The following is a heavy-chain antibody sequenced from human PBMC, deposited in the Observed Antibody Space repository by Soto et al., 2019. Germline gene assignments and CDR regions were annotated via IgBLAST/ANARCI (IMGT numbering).Heavy chain of an antibody. D-gene: IGHD3-22*01. CDR2: ISSSGSTI. V-gene: IGHV3-11*01. CDR1: GFTFSNAW. J-gene: IGHJ3*02. Sequence: PGGSLRLSCGASGFTFSNAWMSWVRQAPGKGLEWVSYISSSGSTIYYADSVKGRFTISRDNAKNSLYLQMNSLRAEDTAVYYCAREIYYDGSGYYYDAFDIWGQGTMVTVSS. CDR3: AREIYYDGSGYYYDAFDI.